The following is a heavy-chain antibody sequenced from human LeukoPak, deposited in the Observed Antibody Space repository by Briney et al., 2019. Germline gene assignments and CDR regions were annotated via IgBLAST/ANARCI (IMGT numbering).Heavy chain of an antibody. D-gene: IGHD3-10*01. V-gene: IGHV4-4*02. J-gene: IGHJ4*02. CDR1: GGSISSSNW. CDR2: IYHSGST. CDR3: ARGCDYYGSGSYYCFDY. Sequence: PSGTLSLTCAVSGGSISSSNWWSWVRQPPGKGLEWIGEIYHSGSTNYNPSLKSRVTISVDKSKNQFSLKLSSVTAADTAVYYCARGCDYYGSGSYYCFDYWGQGTLVTVSS.